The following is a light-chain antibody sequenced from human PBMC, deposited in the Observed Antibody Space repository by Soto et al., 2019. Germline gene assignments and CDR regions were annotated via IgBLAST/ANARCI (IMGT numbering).Light chain of an antibody. CDR2: KXS. J-gene: IGKJ1*01. V-gene: IGKV1-5*03. Sequence: DIHMTQSPSTLSASVGDRVTLSXRARQTISSWFAWYQQKRGXAPNXXXSKXSTLTRGGPSRLSGSGSGTEFTLTISSLQPYYFATYYFQHYKSDSVAFGQGTKVDIK. CDR3: QHYKSDSVA. CDR1: QTISSW.